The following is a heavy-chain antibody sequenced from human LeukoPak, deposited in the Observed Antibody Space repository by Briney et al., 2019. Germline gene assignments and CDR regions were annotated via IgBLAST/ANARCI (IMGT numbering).Heavy chain of an antibody. D-gene: IGHD4-23*01. CDR3: AKNIGGFDY. J-gene: IGHJ4*02. CDR1: GFTFSSYA. CDR2: ISGSGART. Sequence: GGSLRLSCAASGFTFSSYAMSWVRQAPGKGLEWVSVISGSGARTYYADSVKGRFTISRDNSKNTLYLQMNSLRAEDTAVYYCAKNIGGFDYWGQGTLVTVSS. V-gene: IGHV3-23*01.